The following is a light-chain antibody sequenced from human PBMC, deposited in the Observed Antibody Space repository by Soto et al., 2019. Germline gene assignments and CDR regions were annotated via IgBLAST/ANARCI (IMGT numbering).Light chain of an antibody. V-gene: IGKV1-9*01. CDR3: QQLNSYPQIT. Sequence: IQLTQSPSSLSASVGDRVTITCRASQGISSYLAWYQQKPGKAPKLLIYAASTLQSGVPSRFSGSGSGTDFTLTISRLQPADFATYYCQQLNSYPQITFGPGTKVDIK. J-gene: IGKJ3*01. CDR1: QGISSY. CDR2: AAS.